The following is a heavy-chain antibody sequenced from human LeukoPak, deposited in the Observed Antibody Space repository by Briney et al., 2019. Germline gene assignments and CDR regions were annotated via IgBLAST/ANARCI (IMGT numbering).Heavy chain of an antibody. Sequence: SETLSLTCAVYGGSFSGYYWSRIRQPPGKGLEWIGEINHSGSTNYNPSLKSRVTISVDTSKNQFSLKLSSVTAADTAVYYCARGHRYGGNRAYYYYGMDVWGQGTTVTVSS. V-gene: IGHV4-34*01. CDR1: GGSFSGYY. D-gene: IGHD4-23*01. J-gene: IGHJ6*02. CDR3: ARGHRYGGNRAYYYYGMDV. CDR2: INHSGST.